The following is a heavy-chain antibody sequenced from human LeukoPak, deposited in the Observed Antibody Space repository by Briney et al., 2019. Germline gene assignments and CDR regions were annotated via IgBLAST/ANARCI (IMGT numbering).Heavy chain of an antibody. CDR2: ISNSGSST. V-gene: IGHV3-23*01. CDR3: ASRYFGY. Sequence: GGSLRLSCAASGFTFSSDAMSWVRQAPGKGLEWVSGISNSGSSTNYADSVKGRFTISRDNSKNTLYLQMNSLRAEDTAVYYCASRYFGYWGQGTLVTVSS. D-gene: IGHD4-11*01. CDR1: GFTFSSDA. J-gene: IGHJ4*02.